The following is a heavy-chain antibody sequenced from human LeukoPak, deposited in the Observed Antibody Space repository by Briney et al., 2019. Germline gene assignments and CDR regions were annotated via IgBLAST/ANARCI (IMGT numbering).Heavy chain of an antibody. CDR3: ARLYYDFWSGYHFDP. CDR1: GGSISSGDYY. V-gene: IGHV4-31*03. J-gene: IGHJ5*02. CDR2: IYYSGST. Sequence: SETLSLTCTVSGGSISSGDYYWSWIRQHPGKGLEWIGYIYYSGSTYYNPSLKSRVTISVDTSKNQFSLKLSFVTAADTAVYYCARLYYDFWSGYHFDPWGQGTLVTVSS. D-gene: IGHD3-3*01.